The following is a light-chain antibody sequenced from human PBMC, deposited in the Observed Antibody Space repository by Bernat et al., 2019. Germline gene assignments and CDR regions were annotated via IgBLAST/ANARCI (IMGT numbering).Light chain of an antibody. Sequence: DIQMTQSPSTLSASVGDRVTITCRASQSISDWLAWYQQKPGKALKLLIYKASSLESGVPSRFSGSGSATEFTLTISSLQPDDSAMYYCQQYKNYITFGQGTRLEIK. J-gene: IGKJ5*01. V-gene: IGKV1-5*03. CDR3: QQYKNYIT. CDR1: QSISDW. CDR2: KAS.